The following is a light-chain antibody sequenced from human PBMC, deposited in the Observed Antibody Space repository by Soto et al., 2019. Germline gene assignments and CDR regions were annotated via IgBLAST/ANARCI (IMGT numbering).Light chain of an antibody. CDR1: SSDVGSYNL. V-gene: IGLV2-23*02. CDR3: CSYAFSSSYEV. J-gene: IGLJ2*01. Sequence: QSALTQPASVSGSPGQSITISCTGTSSDVGSYNLVSWYQQHPGKAPKLMIYEVSKRPSGVSNRFSGSKSGNTGSLTISGLEVEDGADYYCCSYAFSSSYEVLGGGTKVTVL. CDR2: EVS.